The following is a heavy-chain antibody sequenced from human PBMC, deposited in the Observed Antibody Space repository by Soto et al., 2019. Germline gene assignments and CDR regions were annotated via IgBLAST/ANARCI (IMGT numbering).Heavy chain of an antibody. D-gene: IGHD1-1*01. CDR2: IYYSGST. CDR1: GGSVSSSSYY. Sequence: SETLSLTCTVSGGSVSSSSYYWGWFRQPPGKGLEWIGSIYYSGSTYYNPSLKSRVTISVDTSKNQFSLKLSSVTAADTAVYYCARPTTPSFNDWLDPWGQGTLVTVSS. V-gene: IGHV4-39*01. CDR3: ARPTTPSFNDWLDP. J-gene: IGHJ5*02.